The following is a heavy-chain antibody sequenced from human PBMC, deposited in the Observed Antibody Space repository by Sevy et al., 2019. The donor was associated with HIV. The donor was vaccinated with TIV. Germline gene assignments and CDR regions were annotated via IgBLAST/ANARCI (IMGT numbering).Heavy chain of an antibody. Sequence: ASVKVSCKASGGTFSSYAISWVRQAPGQGLEWMGGIIPIFGTANYAQKFQGRVTITADESTSTAYMELSSLRSEDTAVYYCARYSTSHGLRDYYYYMDVWGKGTTVTVSS. CDR2: IIPIFGTA. CDR3: ARYSTSHGLRDYYYYMDV. CDR1: GGTFSSYA. D-gene: IGHD2-2*01. J-gene: IGHJ6*03. V-gene: IGHV1-69*13.